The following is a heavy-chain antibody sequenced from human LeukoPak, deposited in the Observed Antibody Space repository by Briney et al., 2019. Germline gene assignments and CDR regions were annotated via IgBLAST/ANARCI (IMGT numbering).Heavy chain of an antibody. CDR1: GGSISSSSYF. J-gene: IGHJ4*02. CDR2: IYYSGST. Sequence: PSETLSLTCTVSGGSISSSSYFWVWIRRPPGKGLEWIGSIYYSGSTYYNPSLKSRLTISVDTSENQFSLKLTSVTAADTAVLFCARLGESDYVSLWGQGTLVTVSS. V-gene: IGHV4-39*01. D-gene: IGHD3-16*01. CDR3: ARLGESDYVSL.